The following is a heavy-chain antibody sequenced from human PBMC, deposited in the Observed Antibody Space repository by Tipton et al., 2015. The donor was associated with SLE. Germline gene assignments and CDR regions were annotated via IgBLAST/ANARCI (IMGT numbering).Heavy chain of an antibody. Sequence: TLSLTCTVSGDSMTSAAYYWSWIRQRPGKGLEWLGHIFFTGSTYYNSSLKSRVTMSVDTSKTQFSLKLSSVTAADTAVYYCARVSGGIAYMDVWGKGTTVTFSS. J-gene: IGHJ6*03. D-gene: IGHD6-13*01. CDR2: IFFTGST. V-gene: IGHV4-31*03. CDR3: ARVSGGIAYMDV. CDR1: GDSMTSAAYY.